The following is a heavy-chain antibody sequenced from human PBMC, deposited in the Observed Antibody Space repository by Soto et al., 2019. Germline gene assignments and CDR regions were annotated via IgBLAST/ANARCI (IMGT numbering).Heavy chain of an antibody. V-gene: IGHV5-51*01. Sequence: ESLTISGPCSGYTFSHFWIGWVRQLPGQGLEWMGIIYPGDHETRYSPSFLGKVTISAETSINTAYLQWSSLEASDSAFYFCARSPRSSPYFDFWGQGALVTVSS. CDR2: IYPGDHET. D-gene: IGHD6-13*01. CDR1: GYTFSHFW. CDR3: ARSPRSSPYFDF. J-gene: IGHJ4*02.